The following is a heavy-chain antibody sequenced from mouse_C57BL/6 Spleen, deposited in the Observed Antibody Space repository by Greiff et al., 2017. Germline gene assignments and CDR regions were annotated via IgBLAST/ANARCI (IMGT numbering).Heavy chain of an antibody. D-gene: IGHD2-4*01. CDR2: INPSNGGT. V-gene: IGHV1-53*01. Sequence: QVQLKQPGTELVKPGASVKLSCKASGYTFTSYWMHWVKQRPGQGLEWIGNINPSNGGTNYNEKFKSKATLTVDKSSSTAYMQLSSLTSEDSAVYYCARSSFYDYTGYFDVWGTGTTVTVSS. CDR3: ARSSFYDYTGYFDV. CDR1: GYTFTSYW. J-gene: IGHJ1*03.